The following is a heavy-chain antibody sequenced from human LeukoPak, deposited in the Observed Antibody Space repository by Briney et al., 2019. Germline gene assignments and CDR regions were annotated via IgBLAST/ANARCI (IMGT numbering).Heavy chain of an antibody. CDR3: ARAFPLGNWFDP. V-gene: IGHV4-30-4*08. J-gene: IGHJ5*02. Sequence: SETLSLTCTVSGGSISSGDYYWSWIRQPPGKGLEWIGYIYYSGSTYYNPSLKSRVAISVDTSKNQFSLKLSSVTAADTAVYYCARAFPLGNWFDPWGQGTLVTVSS. CDR1: GGSISSGDYY. CDR2: IYYSGST. D-gene: IGHD3-16*01.